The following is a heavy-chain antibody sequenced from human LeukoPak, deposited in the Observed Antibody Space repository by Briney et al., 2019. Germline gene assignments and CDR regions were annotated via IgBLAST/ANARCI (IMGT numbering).Heavy chain of an antibody. V-gene: IGHV4-38-2*02. Sequence: KPSETLSLTCTVSGYSISSGYYWGWIRQPPGKGLEWIGSIYHSGSTYYNPSLKSRVTISVDTSKNQFSLKLSSVTAADTAVYYCASWAYSSSWYSYYYYYMDVWGQGTTVTVSS. CDR3: ASWAYSSSWYSYYYYYMDV. CDR1: GYSISSGYY. D-gene: IGHD6-13*01. J-gene: IGHJ6*03. CDR2: IYHSGST.